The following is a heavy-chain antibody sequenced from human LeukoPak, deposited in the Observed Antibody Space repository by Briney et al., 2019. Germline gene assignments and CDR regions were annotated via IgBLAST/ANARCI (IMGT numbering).Heavy chain of an antibody. J-gene: IGHJ3*02. CDR3: AREMATSLGKQRDAFDI. CDR1: GFTVSSNY. V-gene: IGHV3-53*01. D-gene: IGHD5-24*01. Sequence: GGSLRLSCAASGFTVSSNYMNWGRQAPGKGLEWVSVIYSGGSTYYTDSVKGRFTISRDNSKNTLYLQMNSLRAEDTAVYYCAREMATSLGKQRDAFDIWGQGTMVTVSS. CDR2: IYSGGST.